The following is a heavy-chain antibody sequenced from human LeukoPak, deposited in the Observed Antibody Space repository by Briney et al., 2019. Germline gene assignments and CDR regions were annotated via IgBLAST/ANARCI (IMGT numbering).Heavy chain of an antibody. CDR3: ARDFGFWSGYYPGTGH. Sequence: PGGSLRLSCAASGFTFSGFYMSWIRQAPGKGLECVSYISSSGHSIYYADSVKGRFTISRDNAKTSLYLQMNSLRAEDTAVYYCARDFGFWSGYYPGTGHWGQGTLVTVSS. V-gene: IGHV3-11*04. CDR1: GFTFSGFY. CDR2: ISSSGHSI. D-gene: IGHD3-3*01. J-gene: IGHJ4*02.